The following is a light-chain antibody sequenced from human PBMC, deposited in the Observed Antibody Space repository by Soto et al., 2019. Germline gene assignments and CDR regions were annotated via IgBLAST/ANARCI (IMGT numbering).Light chain of an antibody. CDR1: SSDVGGYNY. J-gene: IGLJ3*02. CDR3: ISYAGSNNWV. CDR2: EVT. V-gene: IGLV2-8*01. Sequence: QSALTQPPSASGSPGQSVTISCTGTSSDVGGYNYVSWYRQHPGKAPTLMIYEVTKRPSGVPDRFSGSKSGSTASLTVSGLQADDEAEYYCISYAGSNNWVFGGGTKLTVL.